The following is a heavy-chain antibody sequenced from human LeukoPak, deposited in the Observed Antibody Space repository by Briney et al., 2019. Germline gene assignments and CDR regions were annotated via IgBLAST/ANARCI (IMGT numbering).Heavy chain of an antibody. CDR1: GFTFSSSA. J-gene: IGHJ4*02. CDR3: ARAYSPPITISVDAPDY. D-gene: IGHD3-10*01. V-gene: IGHV3-21*01. Sequence: SGGSLRLSCAASGFTFSSSAMNWVRQAPGKGLEWVSSINNVGSHIYYADSVKGRFTISRDNAKNSLYLQMNSLRAEDTALYYCARAYSPPITISVDAPDYWGQGTLVTVSS. CDR2: INNVGSHI.